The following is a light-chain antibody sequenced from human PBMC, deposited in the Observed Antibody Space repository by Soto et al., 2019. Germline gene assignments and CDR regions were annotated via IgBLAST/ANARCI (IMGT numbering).Light chain of an antibody. CDR3: SSYTSSSTCV. CDR1: SSDVGGYNY. J-gene: IGLJ3*02. Sequence: QSALTQPASVSGSPGQSITISCTGTSSDVGGYNYVSWYQQHPGKAPKLMIYDVSNRPSGVSNRFSGSKSGNTASLTISGLQAEDEADYSCSSYTSSSTCVFGGGTELTVL. V-gene: IGLV2-14*01. CDR2: DVS.